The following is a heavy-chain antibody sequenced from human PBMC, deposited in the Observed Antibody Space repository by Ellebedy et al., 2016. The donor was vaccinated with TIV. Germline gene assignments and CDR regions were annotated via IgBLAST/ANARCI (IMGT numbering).Heavy chain of an antibody. CDR1: GGSFSGYY. CDR2: INHSRIT. D-gene: IGHD6-19*01. Sequence: MPSETLSLTCAVYGGSFSGYYWSWIRQPPGKGLEWIGEINHSRITNYNPSLKSRVTISVDTSKNQLSLKLSSVTAADTAVYYCARWVAVAATYCDYWGQGTLVTVSS. V-gene: IGHV4-34*01. J-gene: IGHJ4*02. CDR3: ARWVAVAATYCDY.